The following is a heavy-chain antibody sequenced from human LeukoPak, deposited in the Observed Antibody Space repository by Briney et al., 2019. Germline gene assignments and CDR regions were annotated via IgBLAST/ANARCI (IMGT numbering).Heavy chain of an antibody. J-gene: IGHJ4*02. CDR1: GGSISSGSYY. V-gene: IGHV4-61*02. CDR3: AREGGLRYRFY. Sequence: SETLSLXCTVSGGSISSGSYYWSWIRQPAGKGLEWIGRIYTSGSTNYNPSLKSRVTISVDTSKNQFSLKLSSVTAADTAVYYCAREGGLRYRFYWGQGTLVTVSS. CDR2: IYTSGST. D-gene: IGHD5-12*01.